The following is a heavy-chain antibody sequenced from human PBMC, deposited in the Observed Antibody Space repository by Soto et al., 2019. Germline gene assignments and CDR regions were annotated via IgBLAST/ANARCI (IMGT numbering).Heavy chain of an antibody. CDR3: ARDGPGNGIDY. D-gene: IGHD1-26*01. CDR2: TWYDSSNK. Sequence: SGGSLRLSCAASGFTFSSYVMHWVRQAPGKGLEWVAATWYDSSNKYYVGSVKGRFTISRDNSKNTLYVQMDSLRAEDTAVYYCARDGPGNGIDYWGQGTLVTVSS. CDR1: GFTFSSYV. J-gene: IGHJ4*02. V-gene: IGHV3-33*01.